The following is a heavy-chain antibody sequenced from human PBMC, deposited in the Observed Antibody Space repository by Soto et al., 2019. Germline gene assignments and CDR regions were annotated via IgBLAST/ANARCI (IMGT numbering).Heavy chain of an antibody. D-gene: IGHD3-3*01. V-gene: IGHV3-23*01. CDR3: ARCPGEKCARNTIFGVVGEGFDY. Sequence: EVQLLESGGGWVQPGGSLRLSCAASXXTFNNFAMSWVRQAPGKGLEWVSSISDGGGSTYYGVSVKGRFTISRDNSRNTLYVQMNSLRAEDTAVYYCARCPGEKCARNTIFGVVGEGFDYWGQGTLFTVSS. CDR2: ISDGGGST. CDR1: XXTFNNFA. J-gene: IGHJ4*02.